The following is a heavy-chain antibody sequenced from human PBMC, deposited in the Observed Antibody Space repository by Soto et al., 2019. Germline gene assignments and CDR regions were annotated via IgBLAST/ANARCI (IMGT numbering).Heavy chain of an antibody. D-gene: IGHD6-13*01. CDR1: GFTFSTYA. CDR2: ISDSGGST. V-gene: IGHV3-23*01. Sequence: GGSLRLSCAASGFTFSTYAMSWVRQAPGKGLEWVSGISDSGGSTYYPDSVKGRFTISRDNSKNMLYLQMNSLRVEDTAIYYCARCQTAATVPYYFDYCGRGILVTVS. CDR3: ARCQTAATVPYYFDY. J-gene: IGHJ4*02.